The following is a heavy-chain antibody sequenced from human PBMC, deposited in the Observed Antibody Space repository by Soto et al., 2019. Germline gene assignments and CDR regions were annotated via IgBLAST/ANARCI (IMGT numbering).Heavy chain of an antibody. CDR1: GYTFSSYG. D-gene: IGHD3-10*01. CDR3: SGYGSGSYMKSFDY. V-gene: IGHV1-18*01. Sequence: QVQLVQSGGEVKKPGASVKVSCKVSGYTFSSYGISWVRQAPGLGLEWMGWISTYHGNTNYAQKLQGRVTMTTDTSTSTGYMEMRSLTSVDTAVYDCSGYGSGSYMKSFDYWGQGTLVTVSS. CDR2: ISTYHGNT. J-gene: IGHJ4*02.